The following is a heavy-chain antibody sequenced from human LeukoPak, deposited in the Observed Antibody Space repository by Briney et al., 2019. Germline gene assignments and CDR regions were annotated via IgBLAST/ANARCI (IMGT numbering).Heavy chain of an antibody. CDR1: GGSISSYY. CDR3: ARRVGAINNNWFDP. Sequence: SETLSLTCTVSGGSISSYYWSWIRQPAGKGLEWIGRIYTSGSTNYNPSLKSRVTMSVDTSKNQFSLKLRSVTAADTAVYYCARRVGAINNNWFDPWGQGTLVTVSS. J-gene: IGHJ5*02. D-gene: IGHD1-26*01. CDR2: IYTSGST. V-gene: IGHV4-4*07.